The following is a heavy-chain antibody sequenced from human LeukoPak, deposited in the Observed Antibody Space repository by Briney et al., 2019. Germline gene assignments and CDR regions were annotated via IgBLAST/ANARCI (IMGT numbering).Heavy chain of an antibody. V-gene: IGHV3-21*01. D-gene: IGHD3-9*01. Sequence: PGGSLRLSCAASGFMFRSYSMNWVRQAPGKGLEWVSSISSSSSYIFYADSVKGRFTISRDNAKNSLYLQMNSLRAEDTAVYYCAKFRLSNYDILTGYYYYLDSWGQGTLVTVSS. J-gene: IGHJ4*02. CDR2: ISSSSSYI. CDR3: AKFRLSNYDILTGYYYYLDS. CDR1: GFMFRSYS.